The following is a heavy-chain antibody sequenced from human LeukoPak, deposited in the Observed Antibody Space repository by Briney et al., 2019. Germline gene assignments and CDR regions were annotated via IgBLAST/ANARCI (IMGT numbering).Heavy chain of an antibody. Sequence: ASVKVSCKASGGIFSSYAISWVRQAPGHGLEWMGGIIPIFDTPNYAQKFQGRVTITADESTSTAYMELSSLRSEDTAVYYCARGSTGIYYYYGMDVWGQGTTVTVSS. J-gene: IGHJ6*02. CDR1: GGIFSSYA. D-gene: IGHD3-10*01. V-gene: IGHV1-69*01. CDR3: ARGSTGIYYYYGMDV. CDR2: IIPIFDTP.